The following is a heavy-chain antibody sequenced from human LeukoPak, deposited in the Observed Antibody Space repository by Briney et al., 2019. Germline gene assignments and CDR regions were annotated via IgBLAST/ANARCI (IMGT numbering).Heavy chain of an antibody. D-gene: IGHD3-22*01. CDR1: GGSFSGYY. J-gene: IGHJ4*02. CDR3: ARGSVDSCMGD. Sequence: SETLSLTCVVYGGSFSGYYWSWIRQPPGKGLEWIGEINDSGITNYNPSLKSRVTISGDTSKNQLSLKLSSVTVADTAVYYCARGSVDSCMGDWGQGTLVTVSS. CDR2: INDSGIT. V-gene: IGHV4-34*01.